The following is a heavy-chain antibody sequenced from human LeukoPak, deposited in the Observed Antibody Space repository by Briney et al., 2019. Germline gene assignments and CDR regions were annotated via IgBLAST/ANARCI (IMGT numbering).Heavy chain of an antibody. J-gene: IGHJ3*02. CDR3: ARHWGDSPNHSDDLYAFDI. V-gene: IGHV4-30-4*01. CDR2: IYYSGST. CDR1: GGSISSGDYY. D-gene: IGHD1-14*01. Sequence: PSETLSLTCSVSGGSISSGDYYWSWIRQPPGKGLEWIGHIYYSGSTNYNPSLRSRVTISVDTSKNQFSLKLSSVTAADTAVYYCARHWGDSPNHSDDLYAFDIWGQGTMVTVSS.